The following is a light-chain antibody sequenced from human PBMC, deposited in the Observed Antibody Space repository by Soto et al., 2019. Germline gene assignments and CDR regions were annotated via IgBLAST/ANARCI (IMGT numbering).Light chain of an antibody. V-gene: IGKV1-33*01. CDR1: QNINNY. CDR2: DAS. J-gene: IGKJ5*01. Sequence: DIQMTQSPSSLSASVGDRVTITCQASQNINNYLNGYQQKPGRAPKLLIYDASNLEAGVPSRFRGSGSGTDFTFTISRLQPEDSATYYCQQYENLPTFGQGTRLEIK. CDR3: QQYENLPT.